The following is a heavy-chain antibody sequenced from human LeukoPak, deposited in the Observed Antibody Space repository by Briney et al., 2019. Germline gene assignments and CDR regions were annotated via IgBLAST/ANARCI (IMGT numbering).Heavy chain of an antibody. Sequence: PGGPLRLSCAASGFTVSSNYMSCVRQAPGKGLEWVSVIYSGGSTYYADSVKGRFTISRDNSKNTLYLQMNSLRAEDTAVYYCAKEGSIAAAGTAFDYWGQGTLVTVSS. D-gene: IGHD6-13*01. V-gene: IGHV3-53*01. CDR1: GFTVSSNY. CDR2: IYSGGST. CDR3: AKEGSIAAAGTAFDY. J-gene: IGHJ4*02.